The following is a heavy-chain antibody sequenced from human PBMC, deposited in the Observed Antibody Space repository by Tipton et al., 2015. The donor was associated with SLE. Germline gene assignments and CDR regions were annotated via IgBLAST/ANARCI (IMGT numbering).Heavy chain of an antibody. CDR3: AKDRTLVTYY. Sequence: GSLRLSCAASGFTFSSYEMNWVRQAPGKGLEWVSYISSSGSAIYYADSVKGRFTISRDNSKNTLYLQMNSLRAEDTAVYYCAKDRTLVTYYWGQGTLVTDSS. CDR2: ISSSGSAI. D-gene: IGHD5-18*01. CDR1: GFTFSSYE. V-gene: IGHV3-48*03. J-gene: IGHJ4*02.